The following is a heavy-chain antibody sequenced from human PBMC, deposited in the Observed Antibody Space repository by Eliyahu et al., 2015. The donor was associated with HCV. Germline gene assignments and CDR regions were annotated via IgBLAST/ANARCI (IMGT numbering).Heavy chain of an antibody. J-gene: IGHJ6*03. V-gene: IGHV4-34*01. CDR2: INIIGGST. Sequence: QVQLQQWGAGLLKPSETLSLTCAVYGGSFSGYYWSWIRQPPGKGLEWIGEINIIGGSTNNNPLKSRVTISVDTSKNQFSLKLSSVTAADTAVYYCARDRASRGGSLPYYYYMDVWGKGTTVTVSS. CDR3: ARDRASRGGSLPYYYYMDV. CDR1: GGSFSGYY. D-gene: IGHD2-15*01.